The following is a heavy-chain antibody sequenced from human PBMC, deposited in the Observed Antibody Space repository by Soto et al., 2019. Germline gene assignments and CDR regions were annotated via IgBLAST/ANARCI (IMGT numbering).Heavy chain of an antibody. V-gene: IGHV3-30*03. D-gene: IGHD3-10*01. J-gene: IGHJ4*02. CDR2: ISYHGNNK. Sequence: QVQLVESGGGVVQPGGSLRLSCAASGFTFSSYGMHWVRQAPGKGLEWVAVISYHGNNKYYADSVKGRFTISRDNSKNMLYLQMNSLRAEDTAVYYCATDLAESGIYYKFCDYWGQGTLVTVSS. CDR1: GFTFSSYG. CDR3: ATDLAESGIYYKFCDY.